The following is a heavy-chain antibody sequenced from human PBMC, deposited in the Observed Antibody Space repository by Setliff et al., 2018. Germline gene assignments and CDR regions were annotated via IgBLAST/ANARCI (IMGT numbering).Heavy chain of an antibody. CDR3: AHSTTFDLHHDY. D-gene: IGHD3-9*01. Sequence: PSETLSLTCTVSGGSISSTSYYWDWIRQPPGKGLEWIGTIYFSGSTYYNPSLKSRLTISVDTSKNLLSLRVNSVTATDTAVYYCAHSTTFDLHHDYWGQGALVTVSS. J-gene: IGHJ4*02. V-gene: IGHV4-39*01. CDR1: GGSISSTSYY. CDR2: IYFSGST.